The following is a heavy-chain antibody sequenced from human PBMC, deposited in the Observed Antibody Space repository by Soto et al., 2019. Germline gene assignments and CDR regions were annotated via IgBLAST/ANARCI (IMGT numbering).Heavy chain of an antibody. J-gene: IGHJ4*02. CDR2: MYFGGSF. D-gene: IGHD3-22*01. Sequence: SETLPLTCNVSGASVSHGYWSWIRQPPGKGLEWIGFMYFGGSFNYNPSLTSRATISVETSKNQFSMKLTSVTASDTAVYYCARSYYDSTGYYPFDYWGQGTLVTVSS. CDR1: GASVSHGY. CDR3: ARSYYDSTGYYPFDY. V-gene: IGHV4-59*02.